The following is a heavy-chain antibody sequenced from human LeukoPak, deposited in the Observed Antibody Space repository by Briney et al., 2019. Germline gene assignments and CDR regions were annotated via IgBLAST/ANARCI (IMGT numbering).Heavy chain of an antibody. Sequence: GGSLRLSGAVSGFSVSSNYMTWVRQAPGKGLECVSVIYGGGNTYYADSVGGRFTISRDNSKNTLYLQMNSLRVEDTAMYYCARGRWSSSGYQDYWGRGTLITVSS. CDR3: ARGRWSSSGYQDY. CDR2: IYGGGNT. V-gene: IGHV3-53*01. CDR1: GFSVSSNY. D-gene: IGHD3-22*01. J-gene: IGHJ4*02.